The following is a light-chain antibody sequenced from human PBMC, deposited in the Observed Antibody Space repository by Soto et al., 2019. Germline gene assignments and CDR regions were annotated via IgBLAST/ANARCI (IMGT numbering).Light chain of an antibody. CDR1: QSISSY. CDR2: AAS. J-gene: IGKJ5*01. CDR3: QQRYSTPVT. Sequence: DIQMTQSPSSLSASVGDRVTITCRASQSISSYLNWYQQKPGKAPKLLIYAASSLQSGVPSRFSGSGSGTDFTLTISGLQPAGFATYYCQQRYSTPVTFGQGTRLEIK. V-gene: IGKV1-39*01.